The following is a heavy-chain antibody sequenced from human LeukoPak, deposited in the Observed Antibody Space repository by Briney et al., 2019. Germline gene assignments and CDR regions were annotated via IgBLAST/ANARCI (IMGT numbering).Heavy chain of an antibody. D-gene: IGHD5-12*01. Sequence: GGSLRLSCAASAFTFSDYEMNWVRQAPRKGLEWVSYISSSGSTIYYADSVKGRFTISRDNPKNSLYLQMNSLRAEDTAVYYCARDGNSGYDPDAFGIWGQGTMVTVSS. V-gene: IGHV3-48*03. J-gene: IGHJ3*02. CDR3: ARDGNSGYDPDAFGI. CDR2: ISSSGSTI. CDR1: AFTFSDYE.